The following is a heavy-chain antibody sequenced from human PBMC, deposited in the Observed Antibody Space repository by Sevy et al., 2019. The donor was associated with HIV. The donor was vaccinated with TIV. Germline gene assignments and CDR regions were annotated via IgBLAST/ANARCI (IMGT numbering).Heavy chain of an antibody. CDR3: AKALADFLPGFHFYGMDV. V-gene: IGHV3-30*18. Sequence: GGSLRLSCAASGFTFSRHGMHWVRQTPGRGLEWVAVISDDGSNKYYADSVKGRFTISRDNSKNTVYLQMNSLRPEDTAVYHCAKALADFLPGFHFYGMDVWGQGTTVTVSS. CDR1: GFTFSRHG. J-gene: IGHJ6*02. D-gene: IGHD3-3*01. CDR2: ISDDGSNK.